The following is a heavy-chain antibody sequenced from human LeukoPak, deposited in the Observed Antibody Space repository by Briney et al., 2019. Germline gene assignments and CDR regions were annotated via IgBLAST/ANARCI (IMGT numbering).Heavy chain of an antibody. CDR3: VKALELVRDDAFDI. CDR1: GFTFSSYS. V-gene: IGHV3-23*01. J-gene: IGHJ3*02. CDR2: ISGSGGST. D-gene: IGHD1-7*01. Sequence: GGSLRLSCAASGFTFSSYSMNWVRQAPGKGLEWVSAISGSGGSTYYADSVKGRFTISRDNSKNTLYLQMNSLRAEDTAVYYCVKALELVRDDAFDIWGQGTMVTVSS.